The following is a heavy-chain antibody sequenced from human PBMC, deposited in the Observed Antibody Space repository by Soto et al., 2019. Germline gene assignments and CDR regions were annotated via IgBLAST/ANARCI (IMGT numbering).Heavy chain of an antibody. CDR1: GYRFTSNG. CDR3: ARSFYRAYDY. V-gene: IGHV1-18*01. Sequence: QVQVVQSGPEVKKPGASVKVSCKASGYRFTSNGINCVRQAPGQGLEWMGWINTFNGNTDYTQTLQGRITMTTDTTTCTAYIELRSLTSHDADVYYCARSFYRAYDYRGQGTLVSVSS. CDR2: INTFNGNT. J-gene: IGHJ4*02. D-gene: IGHD3-10*01.